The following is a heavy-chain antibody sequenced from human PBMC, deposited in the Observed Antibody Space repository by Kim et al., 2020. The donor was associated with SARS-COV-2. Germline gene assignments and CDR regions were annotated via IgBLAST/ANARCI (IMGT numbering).Heavy chain of an antibody. V-gene: IGHV4-59*01. CDR2: IYYSGST. CDR1: GGSISSYY. Sequence: SETLSLTCTVSGGSISSYYWSWIRQPPGKGLEWIGYIYYSGSTNYNPSLKSRVTISVDTSKNQFSLKLSSVTAADTAVYYCARDRDSSGYYRNWFDPWGQGTLVTVSS. J-gene: IGHJ5*02. D-gene: IGHD3-22*01. CDR3: ARDRDSSGYYRNWFDP.